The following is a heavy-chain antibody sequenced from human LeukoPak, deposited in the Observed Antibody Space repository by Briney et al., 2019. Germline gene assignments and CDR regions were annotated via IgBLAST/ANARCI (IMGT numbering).Heavy chain of an antibody. D-gene: IGHD3-9*01. CDR2: IYYSGST. V-gene: IGHV4-34*01. Sequence: KPSETLSLTCAVYGGSFSGYYWSWIRQPPGKGLEWIGSIYYSGSTYYNPSLKSRVTISVDTSKNQFSLKLSSVTAADTAVYYCASGRLLRYFDWLLSPFDYWGQGTLVTVSS. CDR3: ASGRLLRYFDWLLSPFDY. J-gene: IGHJ4*02. CDR1: GGSFSGYY.